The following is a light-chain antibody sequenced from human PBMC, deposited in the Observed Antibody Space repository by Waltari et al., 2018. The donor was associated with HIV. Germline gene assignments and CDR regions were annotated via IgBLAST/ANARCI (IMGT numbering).Light chain of an antibody. J-gene: IGLJ3*02. CDR2: KDS. CDR3: YSAADNNLGV. CDR1: VLAKNNY. Sequence: SYELTQPPSVSVSPGQTARITCSGAVLAKNNYARWSQQKPGQAPVLVIYKDSERPSGIPERFSGSSLGTTVTLTISGAQVEDEADYYCYSAADNNLGVFGGGTKLTVL. V-gene: IGLV3-27*01.